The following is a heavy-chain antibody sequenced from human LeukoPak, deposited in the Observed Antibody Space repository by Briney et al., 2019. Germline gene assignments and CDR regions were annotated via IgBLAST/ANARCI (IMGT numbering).Heavy chain of an antibody. D-gene: IGHD1-26*01. V-gene: IGHV1-2*02. Sequence: ASVKVSCKASGYTFTGYYMHWVRQAPGQGLEWMGWINPNSGGTNYAQKFQGRVTMTRDASISTAYMELSRLRSDDTAVYYCARDPPRGTAGAASGSYYYWGQGTLVTVSS. CDR3: ARDPPRGTAGAASGSYYY. CDR1: GYTFTGYY. J-gene: IGHJ4*02. CDR2: INPNSGGT.